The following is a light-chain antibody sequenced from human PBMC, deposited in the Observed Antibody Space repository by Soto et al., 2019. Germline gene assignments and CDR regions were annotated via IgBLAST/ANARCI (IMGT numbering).Light chain of an antibody. V-gene: IGKV3-15*01. CDR2: GAS. CDR3: QQYNNWPPIT. CDR1: QSVSSN. Sequence: IVMTQSPATLSVSPGERATLSCRASQSVSSNLAWYQQKPGHAPRLLIYGASTRATGIPARFSGSGSGTEFTLTISSLQYEDFAVYYCQQYNNWPPITFGQGTRREIK. J-gene: IGKJ5*01.